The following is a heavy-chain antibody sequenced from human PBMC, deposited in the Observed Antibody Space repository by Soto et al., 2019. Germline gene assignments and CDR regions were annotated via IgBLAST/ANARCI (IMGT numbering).Heavy chain of an antibody. J-gene: IGHJ4*02. D-gene: IGHD1-7*01. CDR3: ARKLGRKNNWNYY. CDR2: ISGSSGSA. V-gene: IGHV3-23*01. Sequence: GGSLRLSCAASGFTFSNYAMNWVRQAPGKGLEWVSTISGSSGSAYYADSVKGRFTISRDNSKYTLYLQMNSLRAEDTAVYYCARKLGRKNNWNYYWGQGTLVTVSS. CDR1: GFTFSNYA.